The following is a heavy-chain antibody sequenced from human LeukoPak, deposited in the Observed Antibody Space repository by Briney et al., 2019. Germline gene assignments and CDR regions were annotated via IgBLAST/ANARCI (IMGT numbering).Heavy chain of an antibody. CDR3: AGAIFCSSTSCYPGDY. D-gene: IGHD2-2*01. CDR1: GGTFSSYA. Sequence: SVKVSCRASGGTFSSYAISWVRQAPGQGLEWMGGIIPIFGTANYAQKFQGRVTITTDESTSTAYMELSSLRSEDTAVYYCAGAIFCSSTSCYPGDYWGQGTLVTVSS. V-gene: IGHV1-69*05. CDR2: IIPIFGTA. J-gene: IGHJ4*02.